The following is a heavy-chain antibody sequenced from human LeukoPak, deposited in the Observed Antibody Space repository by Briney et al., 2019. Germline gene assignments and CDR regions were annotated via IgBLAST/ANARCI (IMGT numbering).Heavy chain of an antibody. CDR1: GGSFSGYY. CDR3: ARRGYTDTWRHSPFDY. V-gene: IGHV4-34*01. CDR2: IYHSGDT. D-gene: IGHD6-13*01. J-gene: IGHJ4*02. Sequence: PSETLSLTCAVYGGSFSGYYWGWIRQPPGKGLEWIGSIYHSGDTYYNPSLTSRVTISVDTSKKQFSLKLTSVTASDTAIYYCARRGYTDTWRHSPFDYWGQGTLVTVSS.